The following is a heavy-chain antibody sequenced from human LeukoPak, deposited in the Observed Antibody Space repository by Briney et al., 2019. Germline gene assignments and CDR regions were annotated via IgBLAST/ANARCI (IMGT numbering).Heavy chain of an antibody. CDR1: GFTFSSYS. Sequence: PGGSLRLSCAASGFTFSSYSMNWVRQAPGKGLEWVSSISSSSYIYYTDSVKCRFTIARDNAKNSLYLQMNSLRAEDTAVYYCARGYYDFWSGYYYYMDFWGKGTTVTVSS. CDR3: ARGYYDFWSGYYYYMDF. J-gene: IGHJ6*03. CDR2: ISSSSYI. V-gene: IGHV3-21*01. D-gene: IGHD3-3*01.